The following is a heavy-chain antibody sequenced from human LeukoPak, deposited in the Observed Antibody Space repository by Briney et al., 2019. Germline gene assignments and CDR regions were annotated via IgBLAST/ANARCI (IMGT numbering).Heavy chain of an antibody. CDR1: GFSLNTRGVG. D-gene: IGHD4/OR15-4a*01. CDR2: IYWDNDD. Sequence: SGPTLVNPTQTLTLTCTFSGFSLNTRGVGVAWIRQPPGKALEWLALIYWDNDDRYSPSLKSRLTISKDASKNQVVLTMTNMDPVDTATYFCARTPLVITAKGFFYYWGQGTLVTVSS. CDR3: ARTPLVITAKGFFYY. V-gene: IGHV2-5*02. J-gene: IGHJ4*02.